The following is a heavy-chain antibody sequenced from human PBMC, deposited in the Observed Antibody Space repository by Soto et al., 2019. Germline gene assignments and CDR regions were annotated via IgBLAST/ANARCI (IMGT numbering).Heavy chain of an antibody. CDR1: GFTFSTYD. CDR3: AALGANIF. J-gene: IGHJ4*02. D-gene: IGHD3-16*01. V-gene: IGHV3-13*01. Sequence: EVRLVESGGGLVQPGGSLRLSCAASGFTFSTYDMHWVRQAAGKGLEWVSAIGHGDDTYYAASVQGRFTISRENARNTFYLQMSSLRAGDTAVYYCAALGANIFWGQGAQVSVSS. CDR2: IGHGDDT.